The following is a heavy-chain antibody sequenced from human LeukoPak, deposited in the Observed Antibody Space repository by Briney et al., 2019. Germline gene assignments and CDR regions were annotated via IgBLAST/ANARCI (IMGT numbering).Heavy chain of an antibody. J-gene: IGHJ4*02. Sequence: PGGSLRLSCAASGFTFSSNWMSWVRQAPGKGLEWVANIKEDGSERYYVDSVEGRFTVSRDTAKSSLFLQMNSLRAEDTAVYYCARGEVWGQGTLVTVSS. V-gene: IGHV3-7*01. CDR2: IKEDGSER. CDR3: ARGEV. CDR1: GFTFSSNW.